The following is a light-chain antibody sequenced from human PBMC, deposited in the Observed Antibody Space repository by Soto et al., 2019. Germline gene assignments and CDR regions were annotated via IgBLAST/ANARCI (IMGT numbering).Light chain of an antibody. CDR2: DAS. CDR3: QQFNNYPFT. V-gene: IGKV1D-13*01. CDR1: QGISSA. Sequence: AIQLTQSPSSLSASVGDRVTITCRASQGISSALAWYQQKPGKAPKLLIFDASSFESGVPSRFSGSASGTYFTLTISSLQPEDFATYYCQQFNNYPFTFGPGTKVDIK. J-gene: IGKJ3*01.